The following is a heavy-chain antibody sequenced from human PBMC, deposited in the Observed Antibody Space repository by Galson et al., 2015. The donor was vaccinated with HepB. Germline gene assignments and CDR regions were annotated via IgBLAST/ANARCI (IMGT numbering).Heavy chain of an antibody. J-gene: IGHJ4*02. CDR3: AKDLGYSGSYSGFYY. CDR1: GFTFSSYA. Sequence: SLRLSCAASGFTFSSYAMSWVRQAPGKGLEWVSAISGSGGSTYYADSVKGRLTISRDNSKNTLYLQMNSLRAEDTAVYYCAKDLGYSGSYSGFYYWGQGTLVTVSS. D-gene: IGHD1-26*01. V-gene: IGHV3-23*01. CDR2: ISGSGGST.